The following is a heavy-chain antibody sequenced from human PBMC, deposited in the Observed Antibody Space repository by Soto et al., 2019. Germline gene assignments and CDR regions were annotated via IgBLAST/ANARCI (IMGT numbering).Heavy chain of an antibody. CDR1: GYTFTSYG. V-gene: IGHV1-18*01. Sequence: QVQLVQSGAEVKKPGASVKVSCKASGYTFTSYGISWVRQAPGQGLEWMGWISAYNGNTNYAQKLQGRVTMTTDTSTSTAYMELRALRSYDTSVYYCARGGHSGYDFYYNGMDVWGQGTTVTVSS. J-gene: IGHJ6*02. CDR2: ISAYNGNT. CDR3: ARGGHSGYDFYYNGMDV. D-gene: IGHD5-12*01.